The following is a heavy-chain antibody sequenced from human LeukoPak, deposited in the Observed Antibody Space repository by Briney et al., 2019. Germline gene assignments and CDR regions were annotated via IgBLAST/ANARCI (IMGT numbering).Heavy chain of an antibody. J-gene: IGHJ3*02. CDR3: ARVDSSAAFDI. Sequence: SQTLSLTCTVSGGSISSGGYYWSWIRQHPGKGLEWIGYIYYSGSTNYNPSLKSRVTISVDTSKNQFSLKLSSVTAADTAVYYCARVDSSAAFDIWGQGTMVTVSS. CDR2: IYYSGST. D-gene: IGHD3-22*01. CDR1: GGSISSGGYY. V-gene: IGHV4-61*08.